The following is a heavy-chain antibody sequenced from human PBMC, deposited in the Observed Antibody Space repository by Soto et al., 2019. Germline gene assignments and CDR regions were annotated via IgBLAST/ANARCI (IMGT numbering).Heavy chain of an antibody. CDR3: ARLNGYCVSTSCHGYYGMDV. V-gene: IGHV3-48*02. J-gene: IGHJ6*02. CDR1: GFTFSSYS. D-gene: IGHD2-2*03. Sequence: GGSLRLSCAASGFTFSSYSMNWVRQAPGKGLEWVSYISSSSSTIYYADSVKGRFTISRDNAKNSLYLQMNSLRDEDTAVYYCARLNGYCVSTSCHGYYGMDVWGQGTTVTVSS. CDR2: ISSSSSTI.